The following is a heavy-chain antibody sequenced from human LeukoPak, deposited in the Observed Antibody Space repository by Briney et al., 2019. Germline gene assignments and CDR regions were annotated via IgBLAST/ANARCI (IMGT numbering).Heavy chain of an antibody. CDR1: GGSISSDY. CDR3: TRAYSVSSVYDY. J-gene: IGHJ4*02. D-gene: IGHD6-6*01. CDR2: IYYSGST. V-gene: IGHV4-59*01. Sequence: SETLSLTCTVSGGSISSDYWTWIRQPPGKGLEWIGYIYYSGSTNYNASLKSRVSISLDTSENQFSLKLSSVTAADTAVYYCTRAYSVSSVYDYWGQGTLVTVSS.